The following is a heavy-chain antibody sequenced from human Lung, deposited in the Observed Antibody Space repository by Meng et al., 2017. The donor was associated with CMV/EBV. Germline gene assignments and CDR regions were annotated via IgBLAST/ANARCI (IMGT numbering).Heavy chain of an antibody. V-gene: IGHV1-2*02. CDR3: ARRVGGPDAFDI. J-gene: IGHJ3*02. Sequence: ASVKVSXKASGYTFTGYYMHWVRQAPGQGLEWMGWINPNSGGTNYAQKFQGRVTMTRDTSISTAYMELSRLRSDDTAVYYCARRVGGPDAFDIWGQGTMVTVSS. D-gene: IGHD3-16*01. CDR2: INPNSGGT. CDR1: GYTFTGYY.